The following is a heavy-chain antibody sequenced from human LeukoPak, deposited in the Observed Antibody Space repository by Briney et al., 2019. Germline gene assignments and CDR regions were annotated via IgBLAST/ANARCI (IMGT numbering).Heavy chain of an antibody. CDR1: GGSFSGYY. CDR3: ASSAAEYLYFFDY. D-gene: IGHD6-13*01. V-gene: IGHV4-34*01. CDR2: INHSGST. Sequence: KPSETLSLTCAVYGGSFSGYYWSWIRQPPGKGLEWIGEINHSGSTNYNPSLKSRVTISVDTSKNQFSLKLSSVTAADTAVYYCASSAAEYLYFFDYWGQGTLVTVSS. J-gene: IGHJ4*02.